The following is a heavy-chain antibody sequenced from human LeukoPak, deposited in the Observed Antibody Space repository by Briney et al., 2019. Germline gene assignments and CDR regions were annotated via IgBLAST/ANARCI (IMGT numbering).Heavy chain of an antibody. CDR2: IYYSGST. CDR3: ARSSSGWFKGSDY. V-gene: IGHV4-61*01. CDR1: GGSFSSGSYY. J-gene: IGHJ4*02. D-gene: IGHD6-19*01. Sequence: PSETLSLTCTVSGGSFSSGSYYWSWIRQPPGKGLEWLGYIYYSGSTNYNPSLKGRVTISVGTSKNQFSLKLSSVTAADTAVYYCARSSSGWFKGSDYWGQGTLVTVSS.